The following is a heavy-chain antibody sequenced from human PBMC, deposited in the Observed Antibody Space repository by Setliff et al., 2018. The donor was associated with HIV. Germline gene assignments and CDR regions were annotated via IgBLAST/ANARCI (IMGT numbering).Heavy chain of an antibody. Sequence: RGESLKISCKGSGYTFANYWISWVRQMPGKGLEWMGRLDPRDSYTDYSPSFQGHVTISGDKSSSTAYLQWSSLRASDTATYYCARLLRRPHDFFYMDVWGKGTTVTAP. J-gene: IGHJ6*03. CDR3: ARLLRRPHDFFYMDV. D-gene: IGHD2-15*01. V-gene: IGHV5-10-1*01. CDR2: LDPRDSYT. CDR1: GYTFANYW.